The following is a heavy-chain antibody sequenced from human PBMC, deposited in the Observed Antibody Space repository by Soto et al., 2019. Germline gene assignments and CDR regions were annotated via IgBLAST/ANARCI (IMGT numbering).Heavy chain of an antibody. V-gene: IGHV4-61*08. CDR2: IYYSGST. D-gene: IGHD4-17*01. Sequence: PSETLSLTCTVSGDSISNGDYYWSWIRQPPGRGLEWIGYIYYSGSTNYNPSLKSRVTISVDTSKNQFSLKLSSVTAADTAVYYCARHSLRLWFDPWGQGTLVTVSS. CDR1: GDSISNGDYY. J-gene: IGHJ5*02. CDR3: ARHSLRLWFDP.